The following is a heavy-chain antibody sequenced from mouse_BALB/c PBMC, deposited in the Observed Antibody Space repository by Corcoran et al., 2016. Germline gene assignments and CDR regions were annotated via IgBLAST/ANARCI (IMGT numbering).Heavy chain of an antibody. D-gene: IGHD4-1*02. Sequence: QVTLKESGPGILQPSQTLSLTCSFSGFSLSTSGMGVSWIRQSSGKGLEWLAHLYWDDDKRYNQSLKSRLTISKDTSRNQVFLKITRVDTADIATYYCARSQLGQRGWFAYWCQGTLVTVAA. CDR2: LYWDDDK. J-gene: IGHJ3*01. CDR1: GFSLSTSGMG. CDR3: ARSQLGQRGWFAY. V-gene: IGHV8-12*01.